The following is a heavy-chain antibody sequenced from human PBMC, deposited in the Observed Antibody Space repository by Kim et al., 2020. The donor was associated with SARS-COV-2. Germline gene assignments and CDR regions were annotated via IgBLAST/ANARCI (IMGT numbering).Heavy chain of an antibody. D-gene: IGHD2-2*02. CDR1: GASISSGGYS. J-gene: IGHJ5*02. CDR3: ARGPPDCSTNSCYTTQNWFDP. CDR2: IYHSGST. V-gene: IGHV4-30-2*01. Sequence: SETLSLTCAVSGASISSGGYSWSWIRQPPGKGLEWIGYIYHSGSTYYDPSLKSRVTLSLDRSKNHFSLNLSSVTAADTAVYYCARGPPDCSTNSCYTTQNWFDPWGQGTLVTVSS.